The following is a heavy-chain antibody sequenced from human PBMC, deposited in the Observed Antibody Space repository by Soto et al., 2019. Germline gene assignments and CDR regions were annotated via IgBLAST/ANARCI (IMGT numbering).Heavy chain of an antibody. CDR3: PTSKTASPQHWAPKHYNWFDP. CDR2: IIPILGTA. V-gene: IGHV1-69*13. J-gene: IGHJ5*02. D-gene: IGHD6-6*01. CDR1: GRTLSSHA. Sequence: SVKVSCEASGRTLSSHAIRWVRQARAHGLEWTGGIIPILGTANYAQKFQGRVTITADESTSTAYMELSSLSSKGTAAYQCPTSKTASPQHWAPKHYNWFDPWGQRSLV.